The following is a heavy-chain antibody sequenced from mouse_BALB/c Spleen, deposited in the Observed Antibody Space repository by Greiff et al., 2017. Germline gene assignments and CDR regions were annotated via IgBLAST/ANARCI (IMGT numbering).Heavy chain of an antibody. CDR2: INPSNGRT. J-gene: IGHJ4*01. V-gene: IGHV1S81*02. Sequence: QVQLQQPGAELVKPGASVKLSCKASGYTFTSYWMHWVKQRPGQGLEWIGEINPSNGRTNYNEKFKSKATLTVDKSSSTAYMQLSSLTSEDSAVYYCARKNDYGGYYYAMDYWGQGTSVTVSS. D-gene: IGHD2-4*01. CDR3: ARKNDYGGYYYAMDY. CDR1: GYTFTSYW.